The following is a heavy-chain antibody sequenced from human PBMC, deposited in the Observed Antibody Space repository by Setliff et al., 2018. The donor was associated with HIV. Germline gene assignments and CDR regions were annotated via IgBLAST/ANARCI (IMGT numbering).Heavy chain of an antibody. V-gene: IGHV3-74*01. Sequence: GGSLRLSCAASGFTFSSYWMHWVRQAPGKGLVWVSRIDSDGSSTSYADSVKGRFTISRDNAKNTLYLQMNSLRAEDTAVYYCAREGSYDSSGYYYSPDAFDIWGQGTMVTV. D-gene: IGHD3-22*01. CDR1: GFTFSSYW. J-gene: IGHJ3*02. CDR2: IDSDGSST. CDR3: AREGSYDSSGYYYSPDAFDI.